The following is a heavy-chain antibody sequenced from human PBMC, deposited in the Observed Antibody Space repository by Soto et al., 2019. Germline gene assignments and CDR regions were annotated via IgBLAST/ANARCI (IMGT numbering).Heavy chain of an antibody. D-gene: IGHD3-10*01. Sequence: EVQLVESGGGLVQPGGSLRLSCAASGFTFDKYWMSWVRQAPGKGLEWVANINPDGRDKNYVDSVKGRFSISRDNAENSHHLQMNSLRVDDTAVYYCAKYGSGSYGAYAFDIWGQGTMVTVSS. CDR2: INPDGRDK. V-gene: IGHV3-7*01. CDR1: GFTFDKYW. J-gene: IGHJ3*02. CDR3: AKYGSGSYGAYAFDI.